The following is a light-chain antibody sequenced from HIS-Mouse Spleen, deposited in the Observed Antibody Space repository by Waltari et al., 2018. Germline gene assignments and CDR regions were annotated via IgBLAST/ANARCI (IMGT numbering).Light chain of an antibody. V-gene: IGLV2-14*03. CDR2: DVS. CDR3: SSYTSSSTV. J-gene: IGLJ2*01. CDR1: SSDVGGYNY. Sequence: QSALTQPASVSGSPGQSITISCTGTSSDVGGYNYVSWSQHHPGKAPKLMIYDVSNRPSGVSNRFSGSKSGNTASLTISGLQAEDEADYYCSSYTSSSTVFGGGTKLTVL.